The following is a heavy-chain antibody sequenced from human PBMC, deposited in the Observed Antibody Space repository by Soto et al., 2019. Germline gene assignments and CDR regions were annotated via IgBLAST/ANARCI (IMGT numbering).Heavy chain of an antibody. CDR3: GGDCYYDTNLYFQDWCDS. D-gene: IGHD3-22*01. CDR1: GFTFSVYS. V-gene: IGHV3-48*02. J-gene: IGHJ4*02. Sequence: EVLMLQSGGGLVQPGGSLRLSCAASGFTFSVYSMNWVRQAPGKGLEWIAYISSTSGTIYYADSVKGRFTITRDNAEKTLDLQLKSLGDEYRAVYECGGDCYYDTNLYFQDWCDSWGQGTLVIVSS. CDR2: ISSTSGTI.